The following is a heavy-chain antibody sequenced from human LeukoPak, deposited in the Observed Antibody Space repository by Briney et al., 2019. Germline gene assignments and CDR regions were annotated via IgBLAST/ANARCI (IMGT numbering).Heavy chain of an antibody. J-gene: IGHJ1*01. D-gene: IGHD3-3*01. Sequence: PSETLSLTCAVYGGSFSGYYWSWIRQPLGRGLERIGEINHSGSTNYNPSLKSRVTISVDTSKNQFSLKLSSVTAADTAVYYCAREVLGDFWSGYYGSTRYFQHWGQGTLVTVSS. V-gene: IGHV4-34*01. CDR1: GGSFSGYY. CDR2: INHSGST. CDR3: AREVLGDFWSGYYGSTRYFQH.